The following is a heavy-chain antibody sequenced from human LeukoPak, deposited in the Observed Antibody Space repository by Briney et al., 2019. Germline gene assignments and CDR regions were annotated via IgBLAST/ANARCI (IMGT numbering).Heavy chain of an antibody. Sequence: GGSLRLSCVVSGFTFSHYSMHWVRQTPGKGLEWVAVILYDGSNKYYADSVKGRFTISRDNSKNTLYLQMNALRAEETAMYYCARDGLTGTTDGTLDDWGQGTLVTVSS. D-gene: IGHD1-20*01. CDR1: GFTFSHYS. J-gene: IGHJ4*02. CDR2: ILYDGSNK. V-gene: IGHV3-30-3*01. CDR3: ARDGLTGTTDGTLDD.